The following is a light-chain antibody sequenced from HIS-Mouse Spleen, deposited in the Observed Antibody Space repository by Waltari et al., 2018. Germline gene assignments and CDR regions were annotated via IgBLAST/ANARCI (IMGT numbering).Light chain of an antibody. CDR3: SSYAGSNNYV. CDR2: EVS. J-gene: IGLJ1*01. CDR1: SSHVGGYNY. Sequence: QSALTQPPSASGSPGQSVTISCTGPSSHVGGYNYVPWYQQHPGKAPKLMIYEVSKRPSGVPDRFSGSKSGNTASLTVSGLQAEDEADYYCSSYAGSNNYVFGTGTKVTVL. V-gene: IGLV2-8*01.